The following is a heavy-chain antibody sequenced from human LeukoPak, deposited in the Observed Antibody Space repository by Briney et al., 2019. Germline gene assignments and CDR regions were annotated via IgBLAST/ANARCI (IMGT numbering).Heavy chain of an antibody. V-gene: IGHV4-61*02. CDR1: AGSVSSGTYY. Sequence: SQTLSLTCTVSAGSVSSGTYYWNWIRKPAEKGLEWIGRIYTSGRTNYNPSLKSRVTISVDTSKNQFSLKLTSVTAADTAVYYCASQTLTDDAFDIWGQGTMVTVSS. D-gene: IGHD1-20*01. CDR2: IYTSGRT. CDR3: ASQTLTDDAFDI. J-gene: IGHJ3*02.